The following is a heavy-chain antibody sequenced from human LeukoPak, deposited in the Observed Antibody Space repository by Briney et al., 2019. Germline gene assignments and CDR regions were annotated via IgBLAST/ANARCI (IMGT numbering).Heavy chain of an antibody. CDR2: ISGGGGFT. CDR3: ARSEVDLGYCSSTSCHRRAFDI. J-gene: IGHJ3*02. Sequence: PGGSLRLSCAASRFTFSTYGMNWVRQAPGKGLEWVSAISGGGGFTYYADSVKGRFTISRDNSKNTLYLQMSSLRAEDTAVYYCARSEVDLGYCSSTSCHRRAFDIWGQGTMVTVSS. CDR1: RFTFSTYG. V-gene: IGHV3-23*01. D-gene: IGHD2-2*01.